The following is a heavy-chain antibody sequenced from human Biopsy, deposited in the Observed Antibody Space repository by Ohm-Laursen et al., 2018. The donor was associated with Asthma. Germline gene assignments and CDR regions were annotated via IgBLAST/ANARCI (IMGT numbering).Heavy chain of an antibody. D-gene: IGHD1-1*01. J-gene: IGHJ3*02. CDR3: VRDGTDDAFDI. CDR1: GFSFSNFA. CDR2: ISKDASTQ. V-gene: IGHV3-30*01. Sequence: SLRLSCAASGFSFSNFAIHWVRQAPGKGLEWAGVISKDASTQDYADPVKGRFTMARDNSKNTLDLQMNSLREEDTAVYYCVRDGTDDAFDIWGQGTVVSVSS.